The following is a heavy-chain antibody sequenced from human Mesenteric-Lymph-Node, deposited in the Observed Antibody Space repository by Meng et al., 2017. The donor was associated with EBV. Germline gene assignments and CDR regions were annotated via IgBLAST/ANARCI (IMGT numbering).Heavy chain of an antibody. CDR3: ATLTAPDDY. J-gene: IGHJ4*02. CDR2: LGSDGSSP. V-gene: IGHV3-74*01. CDR1: GFLFSRYR. D-gene: IGHD1-20*01. Sequence: LVGSGGGLVEPGGSLRLSCAASGFLFSRYRMPWVRQAPGKGPVWVSDLGSDGSSPNYAGSVQGRFTISRDNAKNTLYLQMNSLRAEDTALYFCATLTAPDDYWGQGTLVTVSS.